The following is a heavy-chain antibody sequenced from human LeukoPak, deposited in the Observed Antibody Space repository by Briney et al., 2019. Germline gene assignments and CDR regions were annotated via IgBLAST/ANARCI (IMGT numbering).Heavy chain of an antibody. Sequence: SETLSLTCAGHGGSFSGYYWSWLRQPPGKGLEWIGEINHSGSTNYNPSLKSRVTISVDTSKNQFSLKLSSVTAADTAVYYCAAGYSSGWYRYYFDYWGQGTLVTVSS. CDR2: INHSGST. V-gene: IGHV4-34*01. D-gene: IGHD6-19*01. J-gene: IGHJ4*02. CDR1: GGSFSGYY. CDR3: AAGYSSGWYRYYFDY.